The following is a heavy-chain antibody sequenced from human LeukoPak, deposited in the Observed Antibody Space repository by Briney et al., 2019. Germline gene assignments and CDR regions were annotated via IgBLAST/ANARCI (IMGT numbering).Heavy chain of an antibody. V-gene: IGHV4-34*01. CDR2: INHSGST. Sequence: SETLSLTCAVYGGSFSGYYWSWIRQPPGKGLEWIGEINHSGSTNYNPSLKSRVTISVDMSKNQFSLKLSSVTAADTAVYYCARGCLSSGSYYIARGFDYWGQGTLVTVSS. CDR3: ARGCLSSGSYYIARGFDY. CDR1: GGSFSGYY. J-gene: IGHJ4*02. D-gene: IGHD3-10*01.